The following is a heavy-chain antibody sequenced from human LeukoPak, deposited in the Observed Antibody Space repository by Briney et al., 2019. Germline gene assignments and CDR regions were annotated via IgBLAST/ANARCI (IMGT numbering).Heavy chain of an antibody. J-gene: IGHJ4*02. Sequence: GGSLRLSCAASGFTFSSYAMSWVRQAPGKGLEWVSAISGSGGSTYYADSVKGRFTISRDNSKNTLYLQINSLRAEDTAVYYCAKWDGYSGYYYYWGQGTLVTVSS. CDR2: ISGSGGST. D-gene: IGHD3-22*01. V-gene: IGHV3-23*01. CDR1: GFTFSSYA. CDR3: AKWDGYSGYYYY.